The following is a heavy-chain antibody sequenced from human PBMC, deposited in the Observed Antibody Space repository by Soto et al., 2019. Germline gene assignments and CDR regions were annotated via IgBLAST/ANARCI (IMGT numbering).Heavy chain of an antibody. CDR3: AREYTAWPLAYGLDV. D-gene: IGHD2-2*02. V-gene: IGHV3-21*01. J-gene: IGHJ6*02. Sequence: GVSLRLSCLRSGFTFSTYSINWVRQAPGKGLEWVSSISSRSDIYYADSVKGRFTISRDNAKNSVSLQMNSLRAEDTAVYYCAREYTAWPLAYGLDVWGQGTTVTVSS. CDR2: ISSRSDI. CDR1: GFTFSTYS.